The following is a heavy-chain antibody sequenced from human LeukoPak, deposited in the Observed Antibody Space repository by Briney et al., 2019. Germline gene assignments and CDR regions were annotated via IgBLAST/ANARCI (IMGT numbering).Heavy chain of an antibody. CDR1: GGSIDITNY. CDR3: TRENRPFCPFAY. V-gene: IGHV4-4*02. Sequence: SETLSLTCGVSGGSIDITNYWSWVRQAPGKGLEWIGEISHSGTTNYNPSLRSRVTMFLDRANNPFSLSLTSVTAADSAVYYCTRENRPFCPFAYWGQGVLVTVSS. J-gene: IGHJ4*02. CDR2: ISHSGTT. D-gene: IGHD2/OR15-2a*01.